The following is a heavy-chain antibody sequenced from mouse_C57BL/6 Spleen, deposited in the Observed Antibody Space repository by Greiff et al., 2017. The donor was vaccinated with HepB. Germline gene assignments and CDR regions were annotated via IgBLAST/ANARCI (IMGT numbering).Heavy chain of an antibody. D-gene: IGHD1-1*01. CDR1: GYTFTSYW. CDR2: IHPSDSDT. J-gene: IGHJ4*01. V-gene: IGHV1-74*01. Sequence: QVQLQQSGAELVKPGASVKVSCKASGYTFTSYWMHWVKQRPGQGLEWIGRIHPSDSDTNYNQKFKGKATLTVDKSSSTAYMQLSSLTSEDSAVYYCANERDYYGSSYVAMDYWGQGTSVTVSS. CDR3: ANERDYYGSSYVAMDY.